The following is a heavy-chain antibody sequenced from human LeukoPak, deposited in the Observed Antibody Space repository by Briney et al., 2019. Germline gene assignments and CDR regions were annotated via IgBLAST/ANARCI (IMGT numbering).Heavy chain of an antibody. D-gene: IGHD2-2*01. Sequence: PGGSLRLSCAASGFTFSSYWMSWVRQAPGKGLEWVANIKQDGSEKYYVDSVKGRFTIYRDNSKNTLYLQMNSLRAEDTAMYYCARDLMRPYQYYMDVWGKGTTVTVSS. CDR3: ARDLMRPYQYYMDV. CDR1: GFTFSSYW. J-gene: IGHJ6*03. CDR2: IKQDGSEK. V-gene: IGHV3-7*01.